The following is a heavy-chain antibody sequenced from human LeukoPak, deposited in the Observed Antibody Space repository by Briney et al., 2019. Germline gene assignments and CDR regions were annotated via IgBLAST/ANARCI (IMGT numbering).Heavy chain of an antibody. CDR3: AKIGRSYDFWTGYYEEEVDYMDV. Sequence: GGSLRLSCAASGFTFSYYGMNWVRQAPGKGLEWVSGISGSGDRTYYEDSVKGRFTISRDNSKNTLYLQMNSLRAEDTAVYYCAKIGRSYDFWTGYYEEEVDYMDVWGKGTTVTVSS. J-gene: IGHJ6*03. CDR2: ISGSGDRT. CDR1: GFTFSYYG. V-gene: IGHV3-23*01. D-gene: IGHD3-3*01.